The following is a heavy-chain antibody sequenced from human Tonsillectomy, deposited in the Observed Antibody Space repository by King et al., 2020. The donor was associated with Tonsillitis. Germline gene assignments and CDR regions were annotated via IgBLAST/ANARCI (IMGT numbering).Heavy chain of an antibody. D-gene: IGHD6-19*01. CDR1: GGSISSDDYY. CDR2: IYYSGST. J-gene: IGHJ5*02. V-gene: IGHV4-30-4*01. Sequence: QLQESGPGLVKPSQTLSLTCTVSGGSISSDDYYWSWIRQPPGKGLEWIGYIYYSGSTYYNPSLKSRVTISVDTSKNQFSLKLNSVTAADTAVYFCTSSGWRSWFDPWGHGTLVTVSS. CDR3: TSSGWRSWFDP.